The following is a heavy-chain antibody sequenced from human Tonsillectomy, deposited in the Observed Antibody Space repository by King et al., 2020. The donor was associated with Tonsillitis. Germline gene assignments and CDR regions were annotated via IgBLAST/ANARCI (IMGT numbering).Heavy chain of an antibody. V-gene: IGHV3-23*04. J-gene: IGHJ4*02. D-gene: IGHD3-22*01. CDR1: GFTFSTSA. Sequence: VQLVESGGGLVQPGGSLRLSCAASGFTFSTSAMSWVRQAPGKGLEWVSAISGSGDSSYYADSVKARLTISRDISKNTLYLQMNSLRADDTAVYYCARNGYFYHSSGFYYIDYFDSWGQGTLLTVSS. CDR2: ISGSGDSS. CDR3: ARNGYFYHSSGFYYIDYFDS.